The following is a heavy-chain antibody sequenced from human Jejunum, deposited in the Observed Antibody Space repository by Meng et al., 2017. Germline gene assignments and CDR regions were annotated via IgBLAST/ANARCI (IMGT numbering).Heavy chain of an antibody. V-gene: IGHV4-39*07. D-gene: IGHD3-10*01. J-gene: IGHJ5*02. Sequence: LREPCPALVKAPETLSLPCTVSGGPISGSNYYWGWIRQPPGKGLEWIGTIYYSGSTYYNPSLKSRVTISVDTSKNQFSLNLSSVTAADTAIYYCARVSKPYGSGLDPWGQGTLVTVSS. CDR2: IYYSGST. CDR3: ARVSKPYGSGLDP. CDR1: GGPISGSNYY.